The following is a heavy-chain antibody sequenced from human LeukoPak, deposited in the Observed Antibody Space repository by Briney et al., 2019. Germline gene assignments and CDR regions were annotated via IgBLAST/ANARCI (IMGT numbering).Heavy chain of an antibody. CDR2: VNYRGTP. D-gene: IGHD3-10*01. CDR1: GDSIGSTTTYY. Sequence: PLETLSLTCTVSGDSIGSTTTYYWGWIRQPPGKGLEWIGNVNYRGTPHYNPSLTSRVTMSLDTSKNHFSLKLTSVTAADTAIYYCARALSGYGSGKGYFDSWGQGTLVTVPS. J-gene: IGHJ4*02. V-gene: IGHV4-39*07. CDR3: ARALSGYGSGKGYFDS.